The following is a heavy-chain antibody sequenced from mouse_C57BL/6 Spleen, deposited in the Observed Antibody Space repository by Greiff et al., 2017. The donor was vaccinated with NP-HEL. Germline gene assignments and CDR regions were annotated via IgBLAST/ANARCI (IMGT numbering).Heavy chain of an antibody. CDR1: GFTFSSYG. D-gene: IGHD1-1*01. V-gene: IGHV5-6*01. CDR2: ISSGGSYT. Sequence: EVKLMESGGDLVKPGGSLKLSCAASGFTFSSYGMSWVRQTPDKRLEWVATISSGGSYTYYPDSVKGRFTISRDNAKNTLYLQMSSLKSEDTAMYYCARHGITTVVHYAMDYWGQGTSVTVSS. CDR3: ARHGITTVVHYAMDY. J-gene: IGHJ4*01.